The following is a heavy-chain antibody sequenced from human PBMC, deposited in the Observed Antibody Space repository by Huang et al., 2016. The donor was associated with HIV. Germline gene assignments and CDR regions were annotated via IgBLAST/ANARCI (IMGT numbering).Heavy chain of an antibody. CDR2: IYYSGSP. V-gene: IGHV4-39*02. D-gene: IGHD3-10*01. J-gene: IGHJ4*02. Sequence: QLQLQESGPGLVKPSETLSLTCTVSGGSIRSDNYYWGWIRQPPGKGLEWIGSIYYSGSPSYTPSLTRRVTITVDTSKNHFSLRMRSVTAADTAVYYCARLPGSITMIRGVITDPYWGQGTLVTVSS. CDR3: ARLPGSITMIRGVITDPY. CDR1: GGSIRSDNYY.